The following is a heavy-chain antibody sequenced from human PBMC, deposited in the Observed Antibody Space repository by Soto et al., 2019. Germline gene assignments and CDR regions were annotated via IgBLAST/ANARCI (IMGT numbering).Heavy chain of an antibody. Sequence: GGSLRLSCAASGFTFSSYAMSWVRQAPGKGLEWVSAISGSGGSTYYADSVKGRFTISRDNSKNTLYLQMNSLRAEDTAVYYCAKNDDFWSGYSRVSPHDYYYYYMDVWGKGTTVTVSS. V-gene: IGHV3-23*01. CDR1: GFTFSSYA. D-gene: IGHD3-3*01. CDR2: ISGSGGST. CDR3: AKNDDFWSGYSRVSPHDYYYYYMDV. J-gene: IGHJ6*03.